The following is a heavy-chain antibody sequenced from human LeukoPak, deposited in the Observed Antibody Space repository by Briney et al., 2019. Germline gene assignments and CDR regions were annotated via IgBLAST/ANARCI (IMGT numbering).Heavy chain of an antibody. CDR2: IDWDDDK. J-gene: IGHJ4*02. Sequence: SGPALVKPTQTLTLTCTFSGFSLSSSGRWVSWIRQPPGKALEWLARIDWDDDKYYNTSLKTRVTISKDTSNKQVVLTMTNMDPMDTATYYCARIRGQVGAAFGNYFDYWGQGTLVTVSS. CDR3: ARIRGQVGAAFGNYFDY. D-gene: IGHD1-26*01. CDR1: GFSLSSSGRW. V-gene: IGHV2-70*11.